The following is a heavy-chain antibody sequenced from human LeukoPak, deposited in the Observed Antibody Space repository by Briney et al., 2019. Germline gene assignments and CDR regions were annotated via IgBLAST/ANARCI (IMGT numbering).Heavy chain of an antibody. D-gene: IGHD4-17*01. J-gene: IGHJ6*02. CDR2: IYSGGST. CDR1: GFTVSSNY. V-gene: IGHV3-53*01. CDR3: ASPSSYGDFAPSYCGMDV. Sequence: GGSLRLSCAASGFTVSSNYMSWVRQAPGKGLEWVSVIYSGGSTYYADSVNGRFTISRDNSKNTLYLQMISLRAEDTAVYYCASPSSYGDFAPSYCGMDVWGQGTTVTVSS.